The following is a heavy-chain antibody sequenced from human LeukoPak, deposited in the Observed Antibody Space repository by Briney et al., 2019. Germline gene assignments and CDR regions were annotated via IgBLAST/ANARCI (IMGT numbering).Heavy chain of an antibody. J-gene: IGHJ4*02. CDR3: AREYPDDGNGWGH. V-gene: IGHV3-48*03. CDR2: ISGSATSI. D-gene: IGHD1-1*01. Sequence: GGSLRVSCAASGFTFSSFEMNWVRQAPGKGLEWISYISGSATSISYADSVRGRFTISRDNAKNSLYLQMNSLRAEDSAVYYCAREYPDDGNGWGHWGQGSLVTVSS. CDR1: GFTFSSFE.